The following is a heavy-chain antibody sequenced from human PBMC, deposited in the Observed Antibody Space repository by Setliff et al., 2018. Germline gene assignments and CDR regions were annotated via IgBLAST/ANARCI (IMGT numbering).Heavy chain of an antibody. J-gene: IGHJ3*02. CDR2: INHSGST. V-gene: IGHV4-34*01. Sequence: SETLSLTCAVYGGSFSGYYWSWIRQPPGKGLEWIGEINHSGSTNYNPSLKSRVTISVDTSKNQFSLKLSSVTAADTAVYYCARVFPMVGATERRAFDIWGQGTVVT. CDR3: ARVFPMVGATERRAFDI. D-gene: IGHD1-26*01. CDR1: GGSFSGYY.